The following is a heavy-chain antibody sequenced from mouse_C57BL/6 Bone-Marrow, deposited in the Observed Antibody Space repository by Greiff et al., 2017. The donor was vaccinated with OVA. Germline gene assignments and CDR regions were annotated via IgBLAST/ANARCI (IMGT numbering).Heavy chain of an antibody. V-gene: IGHV5-12*01. J-gene: IGHJ1*03. Sequence: EVHLVESGGGLVQPGGSLKLSCAASGFTFSDYYMYWVRQTPEKRLEWVAYISNGGGSTYYPDTVKGRFTISRYNAKNTLYLQMSRLKSEDTAMYYCARIYYDYDRPYHWYFDVWGTGTTVTVSS. CDR1: GFTFSDYY. D-gene: IGHD2-4*01. CDR3: ARIYYDYDRPYHWYFDV. CDR2: ISNGGGST.